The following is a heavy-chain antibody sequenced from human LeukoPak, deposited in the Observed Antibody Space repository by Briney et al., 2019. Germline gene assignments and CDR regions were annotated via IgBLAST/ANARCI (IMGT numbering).Heavy chain of an antibody. CDR2: IDSFGGDL. D-gene: IGHD5-18*01. Sequence: GGSLRLSCAASGFTFSSYSLNWVRQAPGKGLEWISYIDSFGGDLYYADSVKGRFTISRDNAQSSLSLQMNSLRDEDTAVYYCARDSGYSYALDYWGQGTLVTVSS. J-gene: IGHJ4*02. CDR3: ARDSGYSYALDY. CDR1: GFTFSSYS. V-gene: IGHV3-21*05.